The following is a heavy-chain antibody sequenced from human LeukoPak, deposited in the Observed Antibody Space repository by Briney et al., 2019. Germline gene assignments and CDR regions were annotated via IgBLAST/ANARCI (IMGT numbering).Heavy chain of an antibody. CDR1: GGSISSSSYY. CDR3: ARDPSSGWFAETDVDY. D-gene: IGHD3-10*01. CDR2: SYYSGSP. Sequence: PSETLSLTCTVSGGSISSSSYYWGWIRQPPGKGLEWIGSSYYSGSPYYNPSLKSRVTVSVDTSKNQFSLKLSSVTAADTAVYYCARDPSSGWFAETDVDYWGQGTLVTVSS. J-gene: IGHJ4*02. V-gene: IGHV4-39*07.